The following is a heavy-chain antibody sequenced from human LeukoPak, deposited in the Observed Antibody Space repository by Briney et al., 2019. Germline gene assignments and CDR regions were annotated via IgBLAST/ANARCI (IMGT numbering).Heavy chain of an antibody. V-gene: IGHV1-69*05. CDR2: IIPIFGTA. CDR3: ARGALYYGVSPRYYYMDV. J-gene: IGHJ6*03. CDR1: GGTFSSYA. D-gene: IGHD4-17*01. Sequence: SVKVSCKASGGTFSSYAISWVRQAPGQGLEWMGRIIPIFGTANYAQKFQGRVTITTDESTSIAYMGLSSLRSEDTAVYYCARGALYYGVSPRYYYMDVWGKGTTVTVSS.